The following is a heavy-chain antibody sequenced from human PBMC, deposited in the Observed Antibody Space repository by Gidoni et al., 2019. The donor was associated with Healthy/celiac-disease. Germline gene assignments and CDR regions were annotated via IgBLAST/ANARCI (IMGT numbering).Heavy chain of an antibody. CDR3: ARQVDGYNLVDY. CDR2: IYYSGST. V-gene: IGHV4-39*01. D-gene: IGHD5-12*01. J-gene: IGHJ4*02. CDR1: GGSISSSSYY. Sequence: QLQLQESGPGLVKPSETLSLTCTVSGGSISSSSYYWGWIRQPPGKGLECIGSIYYSGSTYYNPSLKSRVTISVDTSKNQFSLKLSSVTAADTAVYYCARQVDGYNLVDYWGQGTLVTVSS.